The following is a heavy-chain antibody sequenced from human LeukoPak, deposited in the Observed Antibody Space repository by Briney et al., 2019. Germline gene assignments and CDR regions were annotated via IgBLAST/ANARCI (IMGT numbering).Heavy chain of an antibody. V-gene: IGHV4-39*07. CDR2: IYHSGST. D-gene: IGHD3-10*01. CDR1: GGSISSSGYY. Sequence: SETLSLTCTVSGGSISSSGYYWGWIRQPPGKGLEWIGSIYHSGSTYYNPSLKSRVTISVDTSKNQFSLKLSSVTAADTAVYYCASSDAITMVRGVKFDPWGQGTLVTVSS. J-gene: IGHJ5*02. CDR3: ASSDAITMVRGVKFDP.